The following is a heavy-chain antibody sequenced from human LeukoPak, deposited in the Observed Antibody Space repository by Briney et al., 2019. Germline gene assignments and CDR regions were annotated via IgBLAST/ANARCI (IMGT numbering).Heavy chain of an antibody. CDR3: ARTRGDGYNDYFDY. J-gene: IGHJ4*02. Sequence: GGSLRLSCAASGFTFSSYWMHWVRQAPGKGLVWVSRINSDGSSTSYADSVKGRFTISRDNAKNSLYLQMNSLRAEDTAVYYCARTRGDGYNDYFDYWGQGTLVTVSS. V-gene: IGHV3-74*01. CDR2: INSDGSST. D-gene: IGHD5-24*01. CDR1: GFTFSSYW.